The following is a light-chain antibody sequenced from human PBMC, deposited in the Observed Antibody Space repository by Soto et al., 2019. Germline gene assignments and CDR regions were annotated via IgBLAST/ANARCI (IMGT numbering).Light chain of an antibody. CDR2: EGS. J-gene: IGLJ2*01. CDR1: SSDVGSYNL. V-gene: IGLV2-23*01. Sequence: QSALTQPASVSGSPGQSITISCTGTSSDVGSYNLVSWYQQHPGKAPKLMIYEGSKRPSGVSDRYSGSKSGNTASLTISGLLAEDEADYYCCSYAGSSIVVFGGGIKLTVL. CDR3: CSYAGSSIVV.